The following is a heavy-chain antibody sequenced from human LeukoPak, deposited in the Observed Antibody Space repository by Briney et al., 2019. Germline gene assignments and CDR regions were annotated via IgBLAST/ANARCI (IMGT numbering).Heavy chain of an antibody. CDR1: GFIFSNFA. CDR3: AKDRTHRRYYDSDSYYIQYDY. D-gene: IGHD3-22*01. V-gene: IGHV3-23*01. CDR2: ISGTGTGT. J-gene: IGHJ4*02. Sequence: GGSLRLSCAASGFIFSNFAMSWVRQAPGKGLEWVSTISGTGTGTYHADSVKGRFTISRDNSRNTLFLQLNSLSAEDTAVYYCAKDRTHRRYYDSDSYYIQYDYWGQGTLVTVSS.